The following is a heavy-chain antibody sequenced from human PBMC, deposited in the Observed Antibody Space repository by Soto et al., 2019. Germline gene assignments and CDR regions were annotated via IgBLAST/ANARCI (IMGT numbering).Heavy chain of an antibody. V-gene: IGHV1-69*02. J-gene: IGHJ4*02. CDR3: ARNYDILTGYSAPFDY. Sequence: QVQLVQSGAEVKKPGSSVKVSCKASGGTFSSYTISWVRQAPGQGLEWMGRIIPILGIANYAQKFQGRVTITADKSTGTAYMELSSLRSEDTAVYYCARNYDILTGYSAPFDYWGQGTLVTVSS. D-gene: IGHD3-9*01. CDR1: GGTFSSYT. CDR2: IIPILGIA.